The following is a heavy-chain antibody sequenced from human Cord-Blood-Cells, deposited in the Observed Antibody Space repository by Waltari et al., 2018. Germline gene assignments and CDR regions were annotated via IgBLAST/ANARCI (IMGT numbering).Heavy chain of an antibody. V-gene: IGHV3-9*01. CDR2: ISWNSGSI. CDR3: AKEYSSSDDAFDI. D-gene: IGHD6-6*01. Sequence: EVQLVESGGGLVQPGRSLRLSCAASGFTFDDYAMHWVRQAPGKGLEWVSGISWNSGSIGYADSVKGLFTISRDNAKNSLYLQMNSLRAEDTALYYCAKEYSSSDDAFDIWGQGTMVTVSS. J-gene: IGHJ3*02. CDR1: GFTFDDYA.